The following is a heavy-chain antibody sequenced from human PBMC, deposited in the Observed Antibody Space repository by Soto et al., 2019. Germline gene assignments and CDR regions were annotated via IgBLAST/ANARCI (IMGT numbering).Heavy chain of an antibody. D-gene: IGHD6-6*01. CDR1: GGSISSYY. V-gene: IGHV4-59*01. CDR2: IYYSGST. J-gene: IGHJ6*02. CDR3: ARDLTFSSSRAYYYYYGMDV. Sequence: SETLSLTCTVSGGSISSYYWSWIRQPPGKGLEWIGYIYYSGSTNYNPSLKSRVTISVDTSKNQFSLKLSSVTAADTAVYYCARDLTFSSSRAYYYYYGMDVWGQGTTVTVSS.